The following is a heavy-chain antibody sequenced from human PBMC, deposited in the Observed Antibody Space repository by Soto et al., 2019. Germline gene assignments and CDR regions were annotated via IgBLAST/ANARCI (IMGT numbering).Heavy chain of an antibody. Sequence: QVQLVQSGAGVKKPGSSVKVSCTASGGTFSQFAVSWVRQAPGQGLEWMGGIIPLFGIAKYAPKFEDRVTIIADDSTNTASMDLSGLRSEDTAVYYCAASGRDVLGYDYKDTEGCDIWGQGTLVTVSS. J-gene: IGHJ3*02. D-gene: IGHD3-10*01. CDR3: AASGRDVLGYDYKDTEGCDI. CDR2: IIPLFGIA. CDR1: GGTFSQFA. V-gene: IGHV1-69*01.